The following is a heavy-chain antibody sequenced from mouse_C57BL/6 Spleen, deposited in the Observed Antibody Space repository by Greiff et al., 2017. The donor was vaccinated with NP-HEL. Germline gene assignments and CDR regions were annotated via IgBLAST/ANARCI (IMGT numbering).Heavy chain of an antibody. CDR2: IDPETGGT. V-gene: IGHV1-15*01. J-gene: IGHJ3*01. CDR1: GYTFTDYE. CDR3: TTGTGAWFAY. Sequence: QVQLQQSGAELVRPGASVTLSCKASGYTFTDYEMHWVKQTPVHGLEWIGAIDPETGGTAYNQKFKGKAILTADKSYSTAYMELRSLTSEDSAVYYCTTGTGAWFAYWGQGTLVTVSA. D-gene: IGHD4-1*01.